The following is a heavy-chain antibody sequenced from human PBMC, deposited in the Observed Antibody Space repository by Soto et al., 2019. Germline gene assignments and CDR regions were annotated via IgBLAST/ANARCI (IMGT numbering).Heavy chain of an antibody. V-gene: IGHV4-4*07. J-gene: IGHJ4*02. CDR2: FSLSGTT. Sequence: KPSETLSLTCTVSGASITGSSYWSWIRQPAGKGLEWIGRFSLSGTTNYNPSLRSRVTMSADVSKNQFSLRLTSVTAADTALYYCARGVTPPGAPAWYYFDSWGQGTLVTVSS. CDR3: ARGVTPPGAPAWYYFDS. CDR1: GASITGSSY. D-gene: IGHD2-21*02.